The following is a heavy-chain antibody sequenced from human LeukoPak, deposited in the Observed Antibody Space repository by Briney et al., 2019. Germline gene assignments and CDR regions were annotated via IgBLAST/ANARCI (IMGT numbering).Heavy chain of an antibody. V-gene: IGHV3-48*03. Sequence: GGSLRLSCAASGFTFSSYEMNWVRQAPGKGLEWVSYISSSGSTIYYADSVKGRFTISRDNAKNSLYLQMNSLRAEDTALYYCARAPKIGVVVVARYFDYWGQGTLVTVSS. CDR1: GFTFSSYE. D-gene: IGHD2-15*01. CDR2: ISSSGSTI. CDR3: ARAPKIGVVVVARYFDY. J-gene: IGHJ4*02.